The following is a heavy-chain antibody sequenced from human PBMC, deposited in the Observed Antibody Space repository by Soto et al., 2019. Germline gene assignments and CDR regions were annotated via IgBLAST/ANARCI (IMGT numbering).Heavy chain of an antibody. CDR2: IDPSDSYT. V-gene: IGHV5-10-1*03. J-gene: IGHJ4*02. D-gene: IGHD3-22*01. CDR1: GYSFTSYW. Sequence: EVQLVQSGAEVKKPGESLRISCKGSGYSFTSYWISWVRQMPGKGLEWMGRIDPSDSYTNYSPSFQGHVTISADKSISTAYLQWSSLKASDTAMYYCARHEPIYYDSSGPPLNYWGQGTLVTVSS. CDR3: ARHEPIYYDSSGPPLNY.